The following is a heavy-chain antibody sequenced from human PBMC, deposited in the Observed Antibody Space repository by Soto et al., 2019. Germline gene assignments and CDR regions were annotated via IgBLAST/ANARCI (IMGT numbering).Heavy chain of an antibody. Sequence: EVQLVESGGGLVQPGGSLRLSCAASGFTFSNYAMDWVRQAPGKGLEWVSYISSSSNTIYYADSVKGRFTISRDNAKSSLYLQMNSLRDEDTAVYYCVRDGREYSVFAPDYWGQGTLVTVSS. J-gene: IGHJ4*02. CDR1: GFTFSNYA. V-gene: IGHV3-48*02. D-gene: IGHD5-12*01. CDR3: VRDGREYSVFAPDY. CDR2: ISSSSNTI.